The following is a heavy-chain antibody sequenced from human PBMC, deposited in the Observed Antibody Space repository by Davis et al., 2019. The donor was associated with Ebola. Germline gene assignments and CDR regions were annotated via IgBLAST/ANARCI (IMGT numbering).Heavy chain of an antibody. V-gene: IGHV3-48*02. CDR3: VRDDVGALGF. J-gene: IGHJ4*02. CDR2: ISTSVFTT. D-gene: IGHD1-26*01. Sequence: GESLKIPCVASGFSFSYSSMNWVRQAPGKGLEWISYISTSVFTTYYADSVKGRFTISRDNAKNSLFLQMNSLRDEDTAVYYCVRDDVGALGFWGQGTLVTVSS. CDR1: GFSFSYSS.